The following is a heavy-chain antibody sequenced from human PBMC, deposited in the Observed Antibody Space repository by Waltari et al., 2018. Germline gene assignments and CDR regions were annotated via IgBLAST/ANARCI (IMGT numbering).Heavy chain of an antibody. CDR3: ARGGYYDSSGYYYHAFDI. Sequence: QVQLVQSGAEVKNPGASVKVSCQASGYTFTSYDINWVRPATEQGLEWMGWMNPNSGNTGYAQKFQGRVTMTRNTSISTAYMELSSLRSEDTAVYYCARGGYYDSSGYYYHAFDIWGQGTMVTVSS. V-gene: IGHV1-8*01. D-gene: IGHD3-22*01. CDR2: MNPNSGNT. CDR1: GYTFTSYD. J-gene: IGHJ3*02.